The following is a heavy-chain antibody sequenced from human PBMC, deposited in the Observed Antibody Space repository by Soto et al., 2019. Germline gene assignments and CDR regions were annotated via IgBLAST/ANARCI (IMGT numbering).Heavy chain of an antibody. D-gene: IGHD3-3*01. V-gene: IGHV4-30-2*01. CDR1: GGSISSGNFS. CDR3: ARVKVGDLFRFNWFFDL. CDR2: IFHTGST. Sequence: PSETLSLTCTVSGGSISSGNFSWTWIRQPPGKGLEWIAYIFHTGSTFYNSSLKPRVSISVDRSKNQFSLKLKSVTETDTAVYYCARVKVGDLFRFNWFFDLWSRATLVTASS. J-gene: IGHJ2*01.